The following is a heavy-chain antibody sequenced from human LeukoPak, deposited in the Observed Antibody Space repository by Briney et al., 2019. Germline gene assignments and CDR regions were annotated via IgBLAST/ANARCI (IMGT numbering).Heavy chain of an antibody. D-gene: IGHD2-21*02. V-gene: IGHV3-23*01. CDR2: INKNGGTT. CDR3: AKDLHIVVVTAAIFPDAFDI. Sequence: GGSLRLSCAASGFTFTSYAMSWVRQAPGKGLEWVSTINKNGGTTYYADSVKGRFTISRDNSKNTLYLQMNSLRAEDTAVYYCAKDLHIVVVTAAIFPDAFDIWGQGTMVTVSS. J-gene: IGHJ3*02. CDR1: GFTFTSYA.